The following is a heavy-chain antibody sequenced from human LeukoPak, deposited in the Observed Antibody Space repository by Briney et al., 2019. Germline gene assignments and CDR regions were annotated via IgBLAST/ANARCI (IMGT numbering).Heavy chain of an antibody. CDR3: ARDDYYDSSGDRDY. CDR2: IRGTNGDA. J-gene: IGHJ4*02. V-gene: IGHV1-18*01. Sequence: GSVTVSCKASGYTFTRFGISWVRQAPGQGLEWMGWIRGTNGDANYAQQLQGRVTMTADTSTRTVYMEVRSLRSDDTAVYYCARDDYYDSSGDRDYWGQGTLVTLSS. CDR1: GYTFTRFG. D-gene: IGHD3-22*01.